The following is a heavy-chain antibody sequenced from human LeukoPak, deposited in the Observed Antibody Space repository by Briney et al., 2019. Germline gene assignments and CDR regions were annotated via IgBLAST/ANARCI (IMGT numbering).Heavy chain of an antibody. CDR2: INPGNGNT. CDR3: ARDVAAAGTHLNY. Sequence: ASVKVSCKASGYTFITYAMHWVRQAPGQRLEWMGWINPGNGNTKYSQRFQGRVTITRDTSASTAYMELSSLRSEDTAVYYCARDVAAAGTHLNYWGQGTLVTGSS. CDR1: GYTFITYA. J-gene: IGHJ4*02. D-gene: IGHD6-13*01. V-gene: IGHV1-3*01.